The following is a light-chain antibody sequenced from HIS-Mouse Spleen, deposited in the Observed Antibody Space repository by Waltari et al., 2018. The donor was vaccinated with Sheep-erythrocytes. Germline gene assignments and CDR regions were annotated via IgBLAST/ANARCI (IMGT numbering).Light chain of an antibody. CDR1: TAAVTSGYY. Sequence: QTVVTQEPSLTVSPGGTVTLTCASSTAAVTSGYYPSWFQQKPGQAPRALVYSTSNTHSWTPARFSGSLLGGKAALTLSGVQPEEEAEYYCLLYYGGAQLGVFGGGTKLTVL. V-gene: IGLV7-43*01. CDR3: LLYYGGAQLGV. J-gene: IGLJ2*01. CDR2: STS.